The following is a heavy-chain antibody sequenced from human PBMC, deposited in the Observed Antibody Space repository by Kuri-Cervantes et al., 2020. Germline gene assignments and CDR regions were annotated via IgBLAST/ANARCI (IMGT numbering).Heavy chain of an antibody. CDR2: INPSGGSP. D-gene: IGHD3-10*02. CDR3: AREGAITMLDFNPRYYYYYYGMDV. J-gene: IGHJ6*02. V-gene: IGHV1-46*01. Sequence: ASVKVSCKASGYTFTSYYMHWVRQAPGQGLEWMGIINPSGGSPSYAHKFQGRVTMTRDTSTSAVYLELSSLRSEDTAVYYCAREGAITMLDFNPRYYYYYYGMDVWGQGTTVTVSS. CDR1: GYTFTSYY.